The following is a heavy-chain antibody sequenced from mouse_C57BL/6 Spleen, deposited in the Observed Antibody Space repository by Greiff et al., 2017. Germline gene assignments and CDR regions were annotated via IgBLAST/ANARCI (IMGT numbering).Heavy chain of an antibody. D-gene: IGHD2-1*01. CDR1: GYTFTSYW. Sequence: QVHVKQPGTELVKPGASVKLSCKASGYTFTSYWMHWVKQRPGQGLEWIGNINPSNGGTNYNEKFKSKATLTVDKSSSTAYMQLSSLTSEDSAVYYCARRPGNYYAMDYWGQGTSVTVSS. V-gene: IGHV1-53*01. CDR3: ARRPGNYYAMDY. J-gene: IGHJ4*01. CDR2: INPSNGGT.